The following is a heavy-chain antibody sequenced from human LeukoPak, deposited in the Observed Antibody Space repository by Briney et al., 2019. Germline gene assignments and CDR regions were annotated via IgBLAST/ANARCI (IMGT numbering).Heavy chain of an antibody. Sequence: GGSLRLSCAASGFTVSTYWMHWVRQVPGKGLVRVSGISSDGATTHYADSVKGRFTISRDNAKNSLYLQMSSLRAEDTAVYYCARVNGLYYFDYWGQGTLVTVSS. D-gene: IGHD3-16*01. J-gene: IGHJ4*02. V-gene: IGHV3-74*01. CDR1: GFTVSTYW. CDR3: ARVNGLYYFDY. CDR2: ISSDGATT.